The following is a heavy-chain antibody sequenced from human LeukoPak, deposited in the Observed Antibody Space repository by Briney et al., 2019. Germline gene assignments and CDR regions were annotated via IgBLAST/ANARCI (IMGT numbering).Heavy chain of an antibody. D-gene: IGHD2-2*01. J-gene: IGHJ4*02. CDR1: GFTFSSYA. V-gene: IGHV3-23*01. CDR3: AKGVLRYCSSTSCYRAFDY. CDR2: ISGSGGST. Sequence: GGSLRLSCAASGFTFSSYAISWVRQAPGEGLEWVSAISGSGGSTYYADSVKGRFTISRDNSKNTLYLQMNSLRAEDTAVYYCAKGVLRYCSSTSCYRAFDYWGQGTLVTVSS.